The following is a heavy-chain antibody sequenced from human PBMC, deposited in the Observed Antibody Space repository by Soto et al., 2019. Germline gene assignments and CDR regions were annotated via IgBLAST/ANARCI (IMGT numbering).Heavy chain of an antibody. CDR1: GFTFSSYW. D-gene: IGHD3-10*01. V-gene: IGHV3-74*01. CDR3: ARAVYYYGSGSYWYFDY. J-gene: IGHJ4*02. CDR2: INSDGSST. Sequence: GGSLRLSCAASGFTFSSYWMHWVRQAPGKGLVWVSRINSDGSSTSYADSVKGRFTISRDNAKNTLYLQMNSLRAEDTAVYYCARAVYYYGSGSYWYFDYWGQGTLVTVSS.